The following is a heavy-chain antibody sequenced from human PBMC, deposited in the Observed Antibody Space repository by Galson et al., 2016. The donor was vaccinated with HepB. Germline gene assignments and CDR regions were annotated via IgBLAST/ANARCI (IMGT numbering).Heavy chain of an antibody. J-gene: IGHJ4*02. Sequence: SVKVSCKASGYSFNSYAIHWLRQAPGQRLEWMGWINTASGDTTYSQKFQGGLIITRDTSASTAYMELSGLRSEDTAVYFCAKGAGGYYDYWGQGTLVTVSP. CDR1: GYSFNSYA. CDR3: AKGAGGYYDY. CDR2: INTASGDT. D-gene: IGHD1-26*01. V-gene: IGHV1-3*04.